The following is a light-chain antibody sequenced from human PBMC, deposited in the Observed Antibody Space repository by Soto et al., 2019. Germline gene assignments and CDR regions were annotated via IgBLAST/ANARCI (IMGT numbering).Light chain of an antibody. J-gene: IGKJ4*01. CDR2: LGS. CDR1: QSLLQSNGNNQ. CDR3: MQVLQTPPT. Sequence: EIVMTQSPLSLPVTPGEPASISCRSSQSLLQSNGNNQLGWVLQKPGQSPQLLMYLGSSRASGGPDRFSGSGSGTDFTLKISRVEPEDVRVYYCMQVLQTPPTFGGGTKVEIK. V-gene: IGKV2-28*01.